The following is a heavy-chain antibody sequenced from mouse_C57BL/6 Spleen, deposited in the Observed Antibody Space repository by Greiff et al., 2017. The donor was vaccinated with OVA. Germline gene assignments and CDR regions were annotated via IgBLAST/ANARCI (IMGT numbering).Heavy chain of an antibody. V-gene: IGHV1-39*01. Sequence: VHVKQSGPELVKPGASVKISCKASGYSFTDYNMNWVKQSNGKSLEWIGVINPNYGTTSYNQKFKGKATLTVDQSSSTAYMQLNSLTSEDSAVYYCARTDGNYWYFDVWGTGTTVTVSS. D-gene: IGHD2-1*01. CDR2: INPNYGTT. J-gene: IGHJ1*03. CDR3: ARTDGNYWYFDV. CDR1: GYSFTDYN.